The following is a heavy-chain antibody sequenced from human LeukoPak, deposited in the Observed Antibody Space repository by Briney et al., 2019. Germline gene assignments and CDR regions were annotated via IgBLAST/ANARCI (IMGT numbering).Heavy chain of an antibody. Sequence: GGSLRLSCAASGFTISSYWMSWVRQAPGRGLEWVATIKQNGNEKYYMDSVKGRFTISRDNAKNSVYLQVNSLRAEDTAIYYCARVSGLGFPAPEEFTYWGQGTLVTVSS. J-gene: IGHJ4*02. CDR2: IKQNGNEK. D-gene: IGHD1-26*01. CDR1: GFTISSYW. V-gene: IGHV3-7*01. CDR3: ARVSGLGFPAPEEFTY.